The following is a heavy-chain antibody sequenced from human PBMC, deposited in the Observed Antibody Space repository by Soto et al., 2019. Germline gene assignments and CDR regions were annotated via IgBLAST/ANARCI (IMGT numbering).Heavy chain of an antibody. Sequence: QAGGSLRLSCAASGFTFSSYAMSWVRQAPGKGLEWVSAISGSGGSTYYADSVKGRFTISRDNSKNTLYLQMNSLRAEDTAVYYCAKVPRGSFVVPGAFDIWGQGTMVTVSS. CDR1: GFTFSSYA. CDR2: ISGSGGST. CDR3: AKVPRGSFVVPGAFDI. D-gene: IGHD3-10*01. V-gene: IGHV3-23*01. J-gene: IGHJ3*02.